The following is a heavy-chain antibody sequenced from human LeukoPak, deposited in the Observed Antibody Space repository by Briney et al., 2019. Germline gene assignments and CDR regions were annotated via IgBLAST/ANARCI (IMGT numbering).Heavy chain of an antibody. CDR3: AAERHDSSGYYYFDY. V-gene: IGHV1-58*02. Sequence: GTSVKVSCKASGSTFSSSVMKWVRQARGQRLEWIGWIVVDSGNTNYAQKFQERVTITRDMSTSTAYMELSSLTSEDTAVYYCAAERHDSSGYYYFDYWGQGTLVTVSS. D-gene: IGHD3-22*01. CDR2: IVVDSGNT. CDR1: GSTFSSSV. J-gene: IGHJ4*02.